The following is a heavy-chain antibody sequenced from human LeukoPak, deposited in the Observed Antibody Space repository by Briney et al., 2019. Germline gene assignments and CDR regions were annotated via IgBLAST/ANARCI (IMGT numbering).Heavy chain of an antibody. D-gene: IGHD2-15*01. CDR1: GFRFSSYG. CDR2: IKEDGSGK. CDR3: AREGCSGGTCYLDTFDI. Sequence: GGSLRLSCEASGFRFSSYGLSWVRQAPGKGLEWGANIKEDGSGKYYVDSVKGRFTISRDNAKNLLYLQMNSLRVEDTAVYYCAREGCSGGTCYLDTFDIWGQGTMVTVSS. V-gene: IGHV3-7*01. J-gene: IGHJ3*02.